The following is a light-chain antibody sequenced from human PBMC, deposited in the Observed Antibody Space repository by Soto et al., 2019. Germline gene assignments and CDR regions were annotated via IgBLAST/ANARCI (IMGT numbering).Light chain of an antibody. J-gene: IGKJ1*01. CDR1: QSVLYSSNNKNY. CDR2: WAS. CDR3: QQYYNTRWA. Sequence: DIVMTQSPDSLAVSLGERATINCKSSQSVLYSSNNKNYLAWYQQKPGQPPKLLIYWASTRESGVPDRFSGSGSGTEFTLTIGSLQAEDVAVYYCQQYYNTRWAFGQGTKVEIK. V-gene: IGKV4-1*01.